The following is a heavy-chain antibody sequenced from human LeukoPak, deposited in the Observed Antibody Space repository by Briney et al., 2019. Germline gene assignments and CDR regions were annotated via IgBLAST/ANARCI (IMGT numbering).Heavy chain of an antibody. J-gene: IGHJ4*02. Sequence: ASVKVSCKVSGYTLTELSMHWVRQAPGKGLEWMGGFDPEDGETIYAQKFQGRVTMTEDTSTDTAYMELSSLRSEDTAVYYCATIKQWPNQGGFDYWGQGTLVTVSS. V-gene: IGHV1-24*01. CDR1: GYTLTELS. D-gene: IGHD6-19*01. CDR2: FDPEDGET. CDR3: ATIKQWPNQGGFDY.